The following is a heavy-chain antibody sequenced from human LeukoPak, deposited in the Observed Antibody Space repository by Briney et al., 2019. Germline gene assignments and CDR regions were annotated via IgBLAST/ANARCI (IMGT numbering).Heavy chain of an antibody. CDR3: AKSGGSSSTGLY. CDR2: ISYDGSNK. Sequence: PGGSLRLSCAASGFTFSSYGMHWVRQAPGKGLEWVAVISYDGSNKYYADSVKGRFTISRDNSKNTLYLQMNRLRAEDTALYYCAKSGGSSSTGLYWGQGTLVTVSS. J-gene: IGHJ4*02. CDR1: GFTFSSYG. V-gene: IGHV3-30*18. D-gene: IGHD1-14*01.